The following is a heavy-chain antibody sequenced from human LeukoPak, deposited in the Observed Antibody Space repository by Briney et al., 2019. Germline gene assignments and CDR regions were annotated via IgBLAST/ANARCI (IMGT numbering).Heavy chain of an antibody. CDR2: MNPNSGNT. CDR3: ARGGGISNAFDI. J-gene: IGHJ3*02. D-gene: IGHD3-16*01. CDR1: GYTFTSYG. Sequence: ASVKVSCKASGYTFTSYGISWVRQATAQGLEWMGWMNPNSGNTGYAQKFQGRVTITRNTSISTAYMELSSLRSEDTAVYYCARGGGISNAFDIWGQGTMVTVSS. V-gene: IGHV1-8*03.